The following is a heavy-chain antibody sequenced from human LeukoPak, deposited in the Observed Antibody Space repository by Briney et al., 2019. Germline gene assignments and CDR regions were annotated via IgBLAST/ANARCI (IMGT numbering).Heavy chain of an antibody. CDR1: GHTLTELS. CDR2: FDPEDGET. J-gene: IGHJ5*02. V-gene: IGHV1-24*01. CDR3: ALDYYDSGIDP. Sequence: ASVKVSCKVSGHTLTELSMHWVRQAPGKGLEWMGGFDPEDGETIYAQKFQGRVTMTEDTSTDTAYMELSSLRSEDTAVYYWALDYYDSGIDPWGQGTLVTVSS. D-gene: IGHD3-22*01.